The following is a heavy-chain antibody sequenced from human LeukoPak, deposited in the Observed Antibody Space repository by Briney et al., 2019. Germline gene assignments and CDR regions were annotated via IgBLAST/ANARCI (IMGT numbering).Heavy chain of an antibody. CDR2: INHSGST. D-gene: IGHD2-2*01. Sequence: SETLSLTCAVYGGSFSGYYWSWIRQPPGKGLEWIGEINHSGSTNYNPSLKSRVTISVDTSKNQFSLKLSSVTAADTAVYYCARYCSSTSCYGYYYGMDVWGQGTTVTVSS. CDR1: GGSFSGYY. J-gene: IGHJ6*02. V-gene: IGHV4-34*01. CDR3: ARYCSSTSCYGYYYGMDV.